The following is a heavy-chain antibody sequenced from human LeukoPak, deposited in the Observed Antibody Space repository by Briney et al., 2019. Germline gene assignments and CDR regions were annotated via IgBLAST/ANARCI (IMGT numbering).Heavy chain of an antibody. V-gene: IGHV3-23*01. Sequence: PGGSLRLSCAASGFTFSTYAVNWVRQAPGKGLEWVSTISGSGDSTYYADSVKGRFTISRDNAKNSLYLQMNSLRAEDTAVYYCARGLTTVTAKSYFDYWGQGTLVTVSS. D-gene: IGHD4-17*01. J-gene: IGHJ4*02. CDR3: ARGLTTVTAKSYFDY. CDR2: ISGSGDST. CDR1: GFTFSTYA.